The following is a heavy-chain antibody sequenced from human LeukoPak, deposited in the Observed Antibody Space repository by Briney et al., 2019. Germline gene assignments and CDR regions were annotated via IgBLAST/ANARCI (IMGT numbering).Heavy chain of an antibody. D-gene: IGHD2-2*01. CDR2: INHSGST. V-gene: IGHV4-34*01. CDR1: GGSFSGYY. CDR3: ARGKGSSRIVVVLVDV. Sequence: SETLSLTCAVYGGSFSGYYWSWIRQPPGKGLEWIGEINHSGSTNYSPSLKSRVTISVDTSKNQFSLKLSSVTAADTAVYYCARGKGSSRIVVVLVDVWGQGTTVTVSS. J-gene: IGHJ6*02.